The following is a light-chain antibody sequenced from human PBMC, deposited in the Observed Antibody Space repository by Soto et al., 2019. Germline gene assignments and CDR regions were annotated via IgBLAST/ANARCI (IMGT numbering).Light chain of an antibody. J-gene: IGLJ2*01. CDR1: SSDVGSYNL. Sequence: QSALTQPASVSGSPGQSITISCTGTSSDVGSYNLVSWYQQHPGKAPKLMIYEGNKRPSGVSNRFSASKSGNTASLTISGLQAEDETDYYCCANAGSNTLVFGGGTQLTVL. CDR2: EGN. V-gene: IGLV2-23*01. CDR3: CANAGSNTLV.